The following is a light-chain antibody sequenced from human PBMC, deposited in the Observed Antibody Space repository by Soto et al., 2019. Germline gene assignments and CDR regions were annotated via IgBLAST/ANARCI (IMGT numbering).Light chain of an antibody. Sequence: NVLTQSPGTLSLSPGERATLSCRASHRVSSYLAWYQQKPGQAPRLLIYGASTRATGVPDRFSGSGSGTDFSLTIRGLKPEDFAVYYCQQYRMSPNTFGQGTRLEIK. CDR2: GAS. J-gene: IGKJ5*01. CDR1: HRVSSY. CDR3: QQYRMSPNT. V-gene: IGKV3-20*01.